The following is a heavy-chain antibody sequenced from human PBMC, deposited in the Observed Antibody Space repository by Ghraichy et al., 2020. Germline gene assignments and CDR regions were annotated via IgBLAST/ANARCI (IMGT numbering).Heavy chain of an antibody. CDR3: ARAHYYASGSHYNVGVFWSLFDP. D-gene: IGHD3-10*01. J-gene: IGHJ5*02. V-gene: IGHV1-18*04. CDR1: GYTFTTYG. Sequence: ASVKVSCKASGYTFTTYGLTWVRQAPGQGLEWMGWINTYNGKTKYAQNLQGRVTLTTDTSTTTAYMELRSLRSDDTAVYYCARAHYYASGSHYNVGVFWSLFDPWGQGTLVTVSS. CDR2: INTYNGKT.